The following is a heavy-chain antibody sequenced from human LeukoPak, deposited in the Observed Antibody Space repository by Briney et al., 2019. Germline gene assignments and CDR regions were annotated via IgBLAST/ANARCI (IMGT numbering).Heavy chain of an antibody. CDR1: GYSISSGYY. J-gene: IGHJ6*03. CDR3: ARQRTVYRYCSGGSCYRPNYYYYMDV. D-gene: IGHD2-15*01. CDR2: IYHSGST. V-gene: IGHV4-38-2*02. Sequence: PSETLSLTCTVSGYSISSGYYWGWIRQPPGKGLEWIGSIYHSGSTYYNPSLKSRVTISVDTSKNQFSLKLSSVTAADTAVYYCARQRTVYRYCSGGSCYRPNYYYYMDVWGKGTTVTISS.